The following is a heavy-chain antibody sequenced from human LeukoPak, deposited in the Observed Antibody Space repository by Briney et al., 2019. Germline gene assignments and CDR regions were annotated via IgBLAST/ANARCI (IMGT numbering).Heavy chain of an antibody. J-gene: IGHJ2*01. CDR1: GGSISSGSYY. V-gene: IGHV4-61*02. Sequence: PSETLSLTCTVSGGSISSGSYYWSWIRQPAGKGLEWIGRIHTSGSTNYNPSLKSRVTISVDTSKNQFSLKLSSVTAADTAVYYCARDLILKAPGIAVAGYWYFDLWGRGTLVTVSS. D-gene: IGHD6-19*01. CDR2: IHTSGST. CDR3: ARDLILKAPGIAVAGYWYFDL.